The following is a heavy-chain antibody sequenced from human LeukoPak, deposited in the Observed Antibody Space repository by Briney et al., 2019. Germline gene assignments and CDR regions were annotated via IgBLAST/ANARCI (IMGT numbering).Heavy chain of an antibody. V-gene: IGHV1-69*01. CDR1: GGTFSSYA. Sequence: TVKVSCKASGGTFSSYAISWVRQAPGQGLEWMGGIIPIFGTANYAQKFQGRVTITADESTSTAYMELSSLRSEDTAVYYCAIPYYDYVWGSYRLEYFQHWGQGTLVTVSS. CDR2: IIPIFGTA. J-gene: IGHJ1*01. D-gene: IGHD3-16*02. CDR3: AIPYYDYVWGSYRLEYFQH.